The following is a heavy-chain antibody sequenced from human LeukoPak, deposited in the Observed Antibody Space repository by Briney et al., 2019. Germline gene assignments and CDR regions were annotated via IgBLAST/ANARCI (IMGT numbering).Heavy chain of an antibody. CDR1: GFTFGDYA. Sequence: PGGSLRLSCTASGFTFGDYAMSWVRQAPGKGLEWVGFIRSKAYGGTTEYAASVKGRFTISRDDSKSIAYLQMNSLKTEDTAVYYCTRGDGYNWACGQGTLVTVSS. D-gene: IGHD5-24*01. V-gene: IGHV3-49*04. CDR3: TRGDGYNWA. J-gene: IGHJ5*02. CDR2: IRSKAYGGTT.